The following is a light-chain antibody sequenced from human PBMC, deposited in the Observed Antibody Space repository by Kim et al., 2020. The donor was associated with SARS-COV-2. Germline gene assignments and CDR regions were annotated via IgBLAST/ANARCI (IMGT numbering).Light chain of an antibody. J-gene: IGLJ2*01. CDR3: QVWDNSAV. CDR2: RDN. V-gene: IGLV3-9*01. Sequence: SYELTQPLSVSVALGQTAKITCERDYIGSKSVHWYQHKVGQAPVLVIYRDNHRPSEIPERFSGSNSGNTATLTINRVQAGDEADYFCQVWDNSAVFGRGTQLTVL. CDR1: YIGSKS.